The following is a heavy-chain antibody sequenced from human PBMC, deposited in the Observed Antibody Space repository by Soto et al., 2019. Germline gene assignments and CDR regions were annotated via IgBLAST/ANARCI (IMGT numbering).Heavy chain of an antibody. CDR1: GDSVSSNSAA. CDR3: ARGWCSRHRLGF. J-gene: IGHJ4*02. V-gene: IGHV6-1*01. CDR2: TYYRSKWYN. Sequence: PSQTLSLTCAISGDSVSSNSAAWNWIRQSPSRGLEWLGKTYYRSKWYNDYAVSVKSRITINPDTSKNKFSLQLNSVTPEDTAVYYCARGWCSRHRLGFWGQGTLVTVSS. D-gene: IGHD2-8*01.